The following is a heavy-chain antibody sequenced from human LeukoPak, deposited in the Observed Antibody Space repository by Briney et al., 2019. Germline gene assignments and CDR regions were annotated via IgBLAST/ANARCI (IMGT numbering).Heavy chain of an antibody. J-gene: IGHJ4*02. V-gene: IGHV3-23*01. Sequence: GGSLRLSCVGSGFTFNKDDINWVRQAPGKGLEWVSGVTANGANTFYADSVKGRFTVARDNSMNTLYLQMNSLRVEDTAVYYCAKVPWGSLNMIVVWGQGTLVTVSP. CDR1: GFTFNKDD. CDR3: AKVPWGSLNMIVV. CDR2: VTANGANT. D-gene: IGHD3-22*01.